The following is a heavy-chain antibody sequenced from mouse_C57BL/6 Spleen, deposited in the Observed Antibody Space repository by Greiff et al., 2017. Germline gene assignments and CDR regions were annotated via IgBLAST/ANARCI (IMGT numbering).Heavy chain of an antibody. CDR3: ARSSITTVVATSDY. V-gene: IGHV1-64*01. D-gene: IGHD1-1*01. CDR1: GYTFTSYW. CDR2: IHPNSGST. J-gene: IGHJ2*01. Sequence: QVQLQQPGAELVKPGASVKLSCKASGYTFTSYWMHWVKQRPGQGLEWIGMIHPNSGSTNYNEKFKSKATLTVDKSSSTAYMQLSSPTSEDSAVYYCARSSITTVVATSDYWGQGTTLTVSS.